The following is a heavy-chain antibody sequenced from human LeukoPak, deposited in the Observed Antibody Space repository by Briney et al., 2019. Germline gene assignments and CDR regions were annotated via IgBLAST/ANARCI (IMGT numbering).Heavy chain of an antibody. D-gene: IGHD6-19*01. CDR1: GGSISSGSYY. Sequence: SETLSLTCTVSGGSISSGSYYWSWIRQPAGKGLEWIGRIYTSGSTNYNPSLKSRVTISVDTSKNQFSLKLSSVTAADTAVYYCARDALPAVAVGNWFDPWGQGTLVTVSS. J-gene: IGHJ5*02. CDR2: IYTSGST. CDR3: ARDALPAVAVGNWFDP. V-gene: IGHV4-61*02.